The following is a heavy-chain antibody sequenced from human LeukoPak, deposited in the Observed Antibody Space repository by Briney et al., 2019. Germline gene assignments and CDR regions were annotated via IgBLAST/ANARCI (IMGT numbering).Heavy chain of an antibody. CDR1: GFTFSDYY. Sequence: GRSLRLSCAASGFTFSDYYMSWIRQAPGRGLEWVSYISTSGSTIYYADSVKGRFTISRDNAKNSLYLQMNSLGAQDTAVYYCARDLYCGGDCLFADYWGQGTLVTVSS. CDR2: ISTSGSTI. CDR3: ARDLYCGGDCLFADY. V-gene: IGHV3-11*01. J-gene: IGHJ4*02. D-gene: IGHD2-21*02.